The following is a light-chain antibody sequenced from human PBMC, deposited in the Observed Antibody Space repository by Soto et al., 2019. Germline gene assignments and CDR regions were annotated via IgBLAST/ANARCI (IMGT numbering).Light chain of an antibody. CDR1: QSVLYSANNKNY. J-gene: IGKJ5*01. CDR2: WAS. Sequence: DIVMTQSPDSLAVSLGERATINCKSSQSVLYSANNKNYLAWYQQKPGQPPKLLVYWASTRESGVPDRFSGSGSGTDFTLTISSLQAEDVAVYYCHQYYSIPEITFGQGTRLEI. V-gene: IGKV4-1*01. CDR3: HQYYSIPEIT.